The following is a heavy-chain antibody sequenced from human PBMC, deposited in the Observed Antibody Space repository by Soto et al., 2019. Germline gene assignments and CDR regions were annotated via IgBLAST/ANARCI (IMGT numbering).Heavy chain of an antibody. J-gene: IGHJ3*01. CDR3: ARWDIVVVVAATHAFDF. Sequence: SETLSLTCAVYGGSFSGYYWSWIRQPPGKGLEWIGEINHSGSTNYNPSLKSRVTISVYTSKNQFSLKLSSVTAADTAVYYCARWDIVVVVAATHAFDFWGQGTMVTVSS. CDR2: INHSGST. CDR1: GGSFSGYY. D-gene: IGHD2-15*01. V-gene: IGHV4-34*01.